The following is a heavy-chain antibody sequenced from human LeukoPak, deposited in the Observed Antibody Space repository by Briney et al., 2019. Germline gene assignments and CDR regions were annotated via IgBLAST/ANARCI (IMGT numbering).Heavy chain of an antibody. CDR3: GTREKVVITTTAYFDC. Sequence: SETLSLTYTLDSPLIAIYYAGSIRQPAGKGLEWIGRIYTSGSTNYNPSLKSRVTISVDKSKNQFSLKQSFVTEDEAVVYCGTREKVVITTTAYFDCWGQGTLVTVSS. CDR1: SPLIAIYY. J-gene: IGHJ4*02. D-gene: IGHD3-22*01. V-gene: IGHV4-4*07. CDR2: IYTSGST.